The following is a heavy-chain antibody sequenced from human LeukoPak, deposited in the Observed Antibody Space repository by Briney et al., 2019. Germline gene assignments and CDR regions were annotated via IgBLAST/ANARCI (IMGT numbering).Heavy chain of an antibody. CDR3: AKHRASSYYDSGSFDF. Sequence: GGSLRLSCAASGFTFHDYAMHWVRQVPGEGLEWVSGISWNSGRVDHADSVKGRFTISRDNAKSSLYLQMNSLRAEDTALYYCAKHRASSYYDSGSFDFWGQGTLVTVSS. J-gene: IGHJ4*02. CDR2: ISWNSGRV. CDR1: GFTFHDYA. V-gene: IGHV3-9*01. D-gene: IGHD3-10*01.